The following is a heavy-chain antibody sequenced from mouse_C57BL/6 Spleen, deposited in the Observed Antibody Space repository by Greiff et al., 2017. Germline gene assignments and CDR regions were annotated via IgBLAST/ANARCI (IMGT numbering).Heavy chain of an antibody. CDR2: INPSNGGT. CDR3: ARSATYYGSSYDFDY. D-gene: IGHD1-1*01. V-gene: IGHV1-53*01. CDR1: GYTFTSYW. J-gene: IGHJ2*01. Sequence: QVQLQQPGTELVKPGASVKLSCKASGYTFTSYWMHWVKQRPGQGLEWIGNINPSNGGTNYNEKFKSKATLTVDKSSSTAYMQLSSLTSEDSAVYYGARSATYYGSSYDFDYWGQGTTLTVSS.